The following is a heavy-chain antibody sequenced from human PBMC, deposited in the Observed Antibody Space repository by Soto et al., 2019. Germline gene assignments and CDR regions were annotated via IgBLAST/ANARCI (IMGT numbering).Heavy chain of an antibody. CDR3: VSGSYYVYYGMDV. D-gene: IGHD1-26*01. V-gene: IGHV4-39*01. CDR1: GGSISSSSSY. CDR2: FYYSGST. Sequence: SETLSLTYTVSGGSISSSSSYWGWIRHPPGKGLEWIGSFYYSGSTYYNPSLKSRVTISVDTSKNQFSLKLSSVTAADTAVYYCVSGSYYVYYGMDVWGQGTTVT. J-gene: IGHJ6*02.